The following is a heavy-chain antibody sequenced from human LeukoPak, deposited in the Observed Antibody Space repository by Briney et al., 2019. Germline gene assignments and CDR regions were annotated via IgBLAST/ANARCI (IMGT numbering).Heavy chain of an antibody. Sequence: GGSLRFSCAGSGFNVSTNYMSWVRQAPGKGLEWVSVIYSGGSTYYTDSVKGRFTISRDNSKNTLYLQMNSLRVEDTAVYYCARSVGGYDLNYWGQGTLVTVSS. V-gene: IGHV3-66*01. CDR1: GFNVSTNY. D-gene: IGHD5-12*01. CDR3: ARSVGGYDLNY. J-gene: IGHJ4*02. CDR2: IYSGGST.